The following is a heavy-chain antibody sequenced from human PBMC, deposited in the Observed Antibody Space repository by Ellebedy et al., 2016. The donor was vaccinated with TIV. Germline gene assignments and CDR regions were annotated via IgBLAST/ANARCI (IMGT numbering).Heavy chain of an antibody. CDR2: ISSSSSYI. V-gene: IGHV3-21*01. CDR1: GFTFSSYS. D-gene: IGHD5-12*01. CDR3: AKEVAYSGYGGMDV. Sequence: GGSLRLSXAASGFTFSSYSMNWVRQAPGKGLEWVSSISSSSSYIYYADSVKGRFTISRDNAKNSLYLQMNSLRAEDTAVYYCAKEVAYSGYGGMDVWGQGTTVTVSS. J-gene: IGHJ6*02.